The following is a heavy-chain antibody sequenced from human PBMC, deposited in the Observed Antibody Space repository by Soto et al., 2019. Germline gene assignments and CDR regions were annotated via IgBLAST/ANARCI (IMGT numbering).Heavy chain of an antibody. CDR1: GGSISSGDYY. J-gene: IGHJ4*02. Sequence: SETLSLTCTVSGGSISSGDYYWSWIRQHPGKGLEWIGYIYYSGSTYYNPSLKSRVTISVDTSKNQFSLKLSSVTAADTAVYYCARAHYHYDGSGYLHYWGQGSLVTVSS. D-gene: IGHD3-22*01. V-gene: IGHV4-31*03. CDR3: ARAHYHYDGSGYLHY. CDR2: IYYSGST.